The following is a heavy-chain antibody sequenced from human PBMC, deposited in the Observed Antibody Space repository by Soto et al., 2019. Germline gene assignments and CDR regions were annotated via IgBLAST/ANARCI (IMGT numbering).Heavy chain of an antibody. CDR3: GRGSGLNWFDP. D-gene: IGHD3-10*01. J-gene: IGHJ5*02. CDR2: INAGNGNT. CDR1: GYTFTSYA. Sequence: QVQLVQSGAEVKKPGASVKVSCKASGYTFTSYAMHWVRQAPGQRLEWMGWINAGNGNTKYSQKFQGRVTITRDTSASTAYMELSSLKSEDTAVYYRGRGSGLNWFDPWGQGTLVTVSS. V-gene: IGHV1-3*01.